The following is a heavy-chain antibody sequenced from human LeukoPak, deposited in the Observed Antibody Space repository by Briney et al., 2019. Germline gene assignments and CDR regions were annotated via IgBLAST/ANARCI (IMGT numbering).Heavy chain of an antibody. Sequence: SGTLSLTCAVSGDSISNNNWWNWVRQPPGKGLEWIGEIYHTGTTNYNPSLKSRVTISVDKSKNHFSLKLTSVIAADTAVYYCARHPYCSSSSCYYGMDVWGQGTTVTVSS. CDR1: GDSISNNNW. CDR2: IYHTGTT. J-gene: IGHJ6*02. D-gene: IGHD2-2*01. CDR3: ARHPYCSSSSCYYGMDV. V-gene: IGHV4-4*02.